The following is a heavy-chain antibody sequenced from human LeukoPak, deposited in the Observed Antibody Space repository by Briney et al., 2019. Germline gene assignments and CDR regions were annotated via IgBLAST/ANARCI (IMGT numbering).Heavy chain of an antibody. CDR2: INHSGST. CDR1: GGSFSGYY. CDR3: ARTDTAISYFDY. Sequence: SETLSLTCAVYGGSFSGYYWSWIRQPPGKGLEWIGEINHSGSTNYNPSLKSRVTISVDTSKNQFSLKLSSVTAADTAVYYCARTDTAISYFDYWGQGTLVTVSS. V-gene: IGHV4-34*01. D-gene: IGHD5-18*01. J-gene: IGHJ4*02.